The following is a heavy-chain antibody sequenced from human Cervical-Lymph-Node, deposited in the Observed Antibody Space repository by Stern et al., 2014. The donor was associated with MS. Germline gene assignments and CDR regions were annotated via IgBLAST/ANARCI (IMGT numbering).Heavy chain of an antibody. CDR2: IYYGGST. CDR3: ARVDKSGYSSSWYAGWFDP. Sequence: QLQLQESGPGLVKPSETLSLTCTVSGGSISIYYWSWIRQPPGKGLEWIGYIYYGGSTNYNPSLKSRVTISVDTAKCQFSLKLTSVTAADTAVYYCARVDKSGYSSSWYAGWFDPWGQGTLVTVSS. CDR1: GGSISIYY. J-gene: IGHJ5*02. V-gene: IGHV4-59*01. D-gene: IGHD6-13*01.